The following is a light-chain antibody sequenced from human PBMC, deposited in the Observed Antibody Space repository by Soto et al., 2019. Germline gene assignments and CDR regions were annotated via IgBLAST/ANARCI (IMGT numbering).Light chain of an antibody. CDR3: QQYNNWPRT. CDR1: QSVSSN. V-gene: IGKV3-15*01. CDR2: GAS. J-gene: IGKJ1*01. Sequence: IVMTQSPSTLSGSPGASATLSCRASQSVSSNLAWYQQKPGQAPRLLIYGASTRATGIPARFSGSGSGTEFTLTISSLQSEDFAVYYCQQYNNWPRTFGQGTKVDIK.